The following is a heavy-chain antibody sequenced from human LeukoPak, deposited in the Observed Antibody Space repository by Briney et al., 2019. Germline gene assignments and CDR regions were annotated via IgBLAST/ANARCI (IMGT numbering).Heavy chain of an antibody. CDR3: VREVAVSGTENGAFNV. V-gene: IGHV3-7*01. CDR2: IKQDGSER. J-gene: IGHJ6*02. D-gene: IGHD6-19*01. CDR1: GFTFSNYW. Sequence: GGSLRLSCAASGFTFSNYWMSWVRQAPGKGLEWVANIKQDGSERYYVDSVKGRFTISRDNSKNILYLQLNSLRAEDTAVYYCVREVAVSGTENGAFNVWGPGTTVTVSS.